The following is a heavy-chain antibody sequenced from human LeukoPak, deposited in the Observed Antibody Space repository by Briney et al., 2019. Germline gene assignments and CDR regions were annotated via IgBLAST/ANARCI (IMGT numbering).Heavy chain of an antibody. CDR3: ARSTVVTGRYYYYYMDV. CDR1: GFTVSSNY. V-gene: IGHV3-53*01. Sequence: GGSLRLSCAASGFTVSSNYMSWVRQAPGKGLEWVSVIDSGGSTYYADSVKGRFTISRDNSRNTLYLQMNSLRAEDTAVYYCARSTVVTGRYYYYYMDVWGKGTTVTVSS. D-gene: IGHD4-23*01. J-gene: IGHJ6*03. CDR2: IDSGGST.